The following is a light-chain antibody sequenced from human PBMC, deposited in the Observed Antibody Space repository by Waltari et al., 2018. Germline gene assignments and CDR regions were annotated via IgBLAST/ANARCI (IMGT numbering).Light chain of an antibody. CDR3: AQYNNWPPWT. Sequence: DIVMTRSPATLSVSLGERATLPCRASQSVSSNLAWYQQKPGQAPRLLIYGASTRATGIPARFRGRWSGTEFTLTISSLQAEDFAVYYCAQYNNWPPWTRGQGTNVEIK. CDR2: GAS. CDR1: QSVSSN. V-gene: IGKV3D-15*01. J-gene: IGKJ1*01.